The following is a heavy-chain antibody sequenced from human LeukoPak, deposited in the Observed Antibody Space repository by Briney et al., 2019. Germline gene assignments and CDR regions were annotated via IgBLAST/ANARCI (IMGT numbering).Heavy chain of an antibody. CDR3: ARHRVGRFDP. D-gene: IGHD7-27*01. Sequence: SETLSLTCAVYGGSFSGYYWSWIRQPPGKGLEWIGEINHSGSTNYNPSLKSRVTISVDTSKNQFSLKLSSVTAADTAVYYCARHRVGRFDPWGQGTLVTVSS. V-gene: IGHV4-34*01. CDR1: GGSFSGYY. CDR2: INHSGST. J-gene: IGHJ5*02.